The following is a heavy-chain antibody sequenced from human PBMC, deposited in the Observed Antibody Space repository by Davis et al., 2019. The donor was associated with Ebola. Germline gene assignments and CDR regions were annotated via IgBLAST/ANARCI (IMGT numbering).Heavy chain of an antibody. CDR3: ARYHDYGDFYYYYGIDV. J-gene: IGHJ6*02. CDR2: IYYSGST. CDR1: GGSISRYY. Sequence: GSLRPSCTVSGGSISRYYWSWIRQPPGKGLEWNEYIYYSGSTNYNPSLKSRVTISGDTSKNQYSLKLSSVTAADTAVYYCARYHDYGDFYYYYGIDVWGQGTTVTVSS. D-gene: IGHD4-17*01. V-gene: IGHV4-59*01.